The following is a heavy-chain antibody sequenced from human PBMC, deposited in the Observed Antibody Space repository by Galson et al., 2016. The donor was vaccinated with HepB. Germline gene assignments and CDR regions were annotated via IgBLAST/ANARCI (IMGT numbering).Heavy chain of an antibody. CDR2: ISSDGRKK. CDR1: GCTFRSYT. CDR3: TRVIRASDWRYYYYYGMDV. D-gene: IGHD3-9*01. J-gene: IGHJ6*02. V-gene: IGHV3-30*04. Sequence: SLRLSCAASGCTFRSYTIHWVRQAPGKGLEWVAFISSDGRKKYYADSVKGRFTISRDNSKNTLSLQMNSLRAEDTAVYYCTRVIRASDWRYYYYYGMDVWGQGTTVTVSS.